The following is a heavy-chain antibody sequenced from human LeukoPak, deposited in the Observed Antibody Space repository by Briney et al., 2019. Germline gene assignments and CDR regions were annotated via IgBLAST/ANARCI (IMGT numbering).Heavy chain of an antibody. CDR2: MNPNSGNT. CDR1: GYTFTSYD. D-gene: IGHD3-10*01. V-gene: IGHV1-8*01. J-gene: IGHJ4*02. Sequence: ASVKVSCKASGYTFTSYDINWVRQATGQGLEWMGWMNPNSGNTGYAQKFRGRVTMTRNTSISTAYMELSSLRSEDTAVYYCARVPWLTMVRGVIIGGYWGQGTLVTVSS. CDR3: ARVPWLTMVRGVIIGGY.